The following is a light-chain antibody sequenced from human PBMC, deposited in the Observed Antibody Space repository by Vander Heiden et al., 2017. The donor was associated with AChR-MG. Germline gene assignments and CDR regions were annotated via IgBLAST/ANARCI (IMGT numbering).Light chain of an antibody. J-gene: IGLJ1*01. CDR3: AAWDDSLNGYV. CDR1: SSNIGSNT. CDR2: SNN. Sequence: QSVLTQPHSASGTAGQRVTFSCSGRSSNIGSNTVNWYQQLPGTAPKLLIYSNNQRPSGVPDRFSGSKSGTSASLAISGLQSEDEADYYCAAWDDSLNGYVFGTGTKVTVL. V-gene: IGLV1-44*01.